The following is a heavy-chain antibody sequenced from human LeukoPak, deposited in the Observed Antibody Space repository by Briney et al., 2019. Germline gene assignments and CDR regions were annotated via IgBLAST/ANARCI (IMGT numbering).Heavy chain of an antibody. Sequence: GGSLRLSCAASGFTFSSYSMHWVRQAPGKGLEWVAVISYDGSNKYYADSVKGRFTISRDNSKNTLYLQMNSLRAEDTAVYYCAKDKASGGSYYFLSNWFDPWGQGTLVTVSS. CDR3: AKDKASGGSYYFLSNWFDP. J-gene: IGHJ5*02. CDR2: ISYDGSNK. V-gene: IGHV3-30*18. D-gene: IGHD1-26*01. CDR1: GFTFSSYS.